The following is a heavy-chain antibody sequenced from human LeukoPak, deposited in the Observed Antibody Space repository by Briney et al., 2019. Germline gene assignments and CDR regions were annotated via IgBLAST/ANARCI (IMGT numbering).Heavy chain of an antibody. D-gene: IGHD2-2*01. V-gene: IGHV1-8*01. Sequence: ASVKVSCKASGYTFTSYDINWVRQATGQGLEWMGWMNPNSGNTGYAQKFQGRVTMTRNTSISTAYMELSSLRSEDTAVYYCARGCSTSCSQYYYYMDVWAKGPRSPSP. CDR2: MNPNSGNT. CDR3: ARGCSTSCSQYYYYMDV. CDR1: GYTFTSYD. J-gene: IGHJ6*03.